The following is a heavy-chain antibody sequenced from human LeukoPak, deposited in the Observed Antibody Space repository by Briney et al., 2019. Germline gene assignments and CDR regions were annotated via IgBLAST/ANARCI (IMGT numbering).Heavy chain of an antibody. V-gene: IGHV3-33*06. CDR1: GFTFSSYG. Sequence: GGSLRLSCAASGFTFSSYGMHWVRQAPGKGLEWVAVIWYDGSNKYYADSVKGRFTISRDNSKNTLYLQMNSLRAEDTAVYYCAKGQPTYYDSSGSLDYWGQGTLVTVSS. J-gene: IGHJ4*02. CDR3: AKGQPTYYDSSGSLDY. CDR2: IWYDGSNK. D-gene: IGHD3-22*01.